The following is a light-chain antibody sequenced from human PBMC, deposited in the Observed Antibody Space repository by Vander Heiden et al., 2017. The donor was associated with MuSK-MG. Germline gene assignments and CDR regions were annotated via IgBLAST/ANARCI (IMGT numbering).Light chain of an antibody. CDR1: SSNIGSNN. V-gene: IGLV1-44*01. CDR2: RNN. CDR3: AASDDSLSGWV. Sequence: QSVLTQPLSASGTPGQRVTIPVSGSSSNIGSNNVNGYQQLPGTAPKLLIYRNNQRPSGVPDRFSGSKSGTSASLAMSGLQSEDEADYYCAASDDSLSGWVFGGGTKLTVL. J-gene: IGLJ2*01.